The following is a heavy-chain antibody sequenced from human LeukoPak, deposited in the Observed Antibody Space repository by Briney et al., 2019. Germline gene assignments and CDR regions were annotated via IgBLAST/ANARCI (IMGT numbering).Heavy chain of an antibody. Sequence: GGSLRLSCAASGFTVSSNFMSWVRQAPGKGLEWVSVIYSGGMTYYADSVKGRFTISRDNAENSLYLQMNSLRAEDTAVYYCARWALYISAANKNPGFDYWGQGTLVTVSS. D-gene: IGHD6-19*01. J-gene: IGHJ4*02. CDR3: ARWALYISAANKNPGFDY. V-gene: IGHV3-66*01. CDR1: GFTVSSNF. CDR2: IYSGGMT.